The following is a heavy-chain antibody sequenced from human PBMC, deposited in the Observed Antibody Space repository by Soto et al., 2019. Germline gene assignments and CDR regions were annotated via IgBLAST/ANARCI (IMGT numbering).Heavy chain of an antibody. CDR3: ARNGVYCSSTSCSYYYYYGMDV. V-gene: IGHV1-46*01. CDR2: INPSGGST. D-gene: IGHD2-2*01. Sequence: ASVKVSCKASGYTFTSYYMHWVRQAPGQRLEWMGIINPSGGSTSYAQKFQGQVTISADKSISTAYLQWSSLKASDTAMYYCARNGVYCSSTSCSYYYYYGMDVWGQGTTVTVSS. CDR1: GYTFTSYY. J-gene: IGHJ6*02.